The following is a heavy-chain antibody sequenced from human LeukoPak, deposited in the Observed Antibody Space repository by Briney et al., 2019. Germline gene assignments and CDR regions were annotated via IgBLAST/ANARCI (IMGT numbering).Heavy chain of an antibody. V-gene: IGHV4-59*03. CDR3: ARSAMLYYYIDV. CDR2: IYYSGST. CDR1: GGSIISYY. Sequence: PSETLSLTCTVPGGSIISYYWSWIRQPPGKGLEWIGYIYYSGSTNYNPSLKSRVTQSVDTSNNQFSLKLSAVTAAVTAVHCCARSAMLYYYIDVWGKGTTVTVSS. D-gene: IGHD2-2*01. J-gene: IGHJ6*03.